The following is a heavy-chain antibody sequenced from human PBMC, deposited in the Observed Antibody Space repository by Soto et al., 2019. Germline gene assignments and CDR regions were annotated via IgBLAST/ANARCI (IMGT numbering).Heavy chain of an antibody. CDR1: GYTFTSYG. CDR2: ISAYNGKT. CDR3: ARGGDVNYYHGMDV. D-gene: IGHD5-12*01. Sequence: ASVKVSCKASGYTFTSYGISWVRQAPGQGLEWMGWISAYNGKTNYTQNVQGRVTMTTDTSTRTAYMDLRSLRSDDTAVYYCARGGDVNYYHGMDVWGQGTTVNVSS. V-gene: IGHV1-18*01. J-gene: IGHJ6*02.